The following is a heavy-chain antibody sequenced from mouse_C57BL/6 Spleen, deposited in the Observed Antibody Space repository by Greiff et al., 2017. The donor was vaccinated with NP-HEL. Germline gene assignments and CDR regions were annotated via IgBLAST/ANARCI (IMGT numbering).Heavy chain of an antibody. CDR2: INPYNGGT. Sequence: VQLQQSGPVLVKPGASVKMSCKASGYTFTDYYMNWVKQSHGKSLEWIGVINPYNGGTSYNQKFKGKATLTVDKSSSTAYMELNSLTSEDSAVYYCARPITTVVYFDYWGQGTTLTVSS. CDR3: ARPITTVVYFDY. CDR1: GYTFTDYY. D-gene: IGHD1-1*01. J-gene: IGHJ2*01. V-gene: IGHV1-19*01.